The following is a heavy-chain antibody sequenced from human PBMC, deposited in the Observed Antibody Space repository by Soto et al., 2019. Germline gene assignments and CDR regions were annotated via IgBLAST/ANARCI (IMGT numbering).Heavy chain of an antibody. CDR1: GFTFSDYY. CDR3: ARSREAAAGTGYYYGRDV. J-gene: IGHJ6*02. V-gene: IGHV3-11*01. D-gene: IGHD6-13*01. Sequence: GGSLRLSCAASGFTFSDYYMSWIRQAPGKGLEWVSYISSSGSTIYYADSVKGRFTISRDNAKNSLYLQMNSRRAEDTAVYYCARSREAAAGTGYYYGRDVWGQGTTVTVSS. CDR2: ISSSGSTI.